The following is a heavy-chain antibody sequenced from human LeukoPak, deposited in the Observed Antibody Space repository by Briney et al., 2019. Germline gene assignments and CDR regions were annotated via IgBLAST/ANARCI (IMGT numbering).Heavy chain of an antibody. CDR2: ITNSGNSK. Sequence: GGSLRLSCAASEFTFSSYSMNWVRQAPGKGLEWVSYITNSGNSKSYADSVKGRFTISRDNTKNSLYLQMNGLRAEDTAVYYCARERTGFYAEYWGQGTLVTVSS. D-gene: IGHD3/OR15-3a*01. J-gene: IGHJ4*02. CDR1: EFTFSSYS. CDR3: ARERTGFYAEY. V-gene: IGHV3-48*01.